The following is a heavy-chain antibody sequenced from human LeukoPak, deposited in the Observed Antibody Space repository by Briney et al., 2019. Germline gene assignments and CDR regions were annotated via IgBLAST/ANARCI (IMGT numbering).Heavy chain of an antibody. J-gene: IGHJ4*02. Sequence: GGSLRLSCAASGFTFDDYAMHWVRQAPGKGLEWVSGISWNSGNIGYADSVKGRFTISRDNAKNSLYLQMNSLRPEDTALYYCAKRGYSYSYYFDYWGQGTLVTVSS. D-gene: IGHD5-18*01. V-gene: IGHV3-9*01. CDR3: AKRGYSYSYYFDY. CDR1: GFTFDDYA. CDR2: ISWNSGNI.